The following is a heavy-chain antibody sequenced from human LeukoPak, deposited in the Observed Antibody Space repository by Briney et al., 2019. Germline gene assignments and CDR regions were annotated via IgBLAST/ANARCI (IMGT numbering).Heavy chain of an antibody. CDR2: IYTSGST. V-gene: IGHV4-4*07. D-gene: IGHD2-15*01. CDR3: ARDYCSDGSCYTRDTKVYYFDY. J-gene: IGHJ4*02. Sequence: SETLSLTCTVSGGSISGDYWSWIRQPAGKGLEWIGRIYTSGSTNYNPSLKSRVTMSVDTSKNQFSLKLSSVTTADTAVYYCARDYCSDGSCYTRDTKVYYFDYWGQGTLVTVSS. CDR1: GGSISGDY.